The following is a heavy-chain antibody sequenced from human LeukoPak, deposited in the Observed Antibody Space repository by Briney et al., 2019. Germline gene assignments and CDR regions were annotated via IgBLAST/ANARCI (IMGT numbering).Heavy chain of an antibody. CDR1: GFTFSNFA. Sequence: TGGSLRLSCAASGFTFSNFAMNWVRQAPGKGLEWVSGISEGSGYSTYYADSVKGRFTISRDKSKNTVYLQMNSLRAEDTAVYYCAKDAFDGSGSVGLFEYWGQGTLVTVSS. D-gene: IGHD3-10*01. CDR2: ISEGSGYST. J-gene: IGHJ4*02. CDR3: AKDAFDGSGSVGLFEY. V-gene: IGHV3-23*01.